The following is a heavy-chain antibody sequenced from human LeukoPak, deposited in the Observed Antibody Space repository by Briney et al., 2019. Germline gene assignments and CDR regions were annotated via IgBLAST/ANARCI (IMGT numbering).Heavy chain of an antibody. D-gene: IGHD2-2*01. CDR2: IYHSGST. CDR3: ARLYLRDHCSSTSCYGLYFDY. J-gene: IGHJ4*02. CDR1: GYIITSGYY. Sequence: SETLSLTCAVSGYIITSGYYWGWIRQPPGKGLEWIGSIYHSGSTYYNPSLKTRVTIPVDTSKNQFSLKLSSVTAADTAVYYCARLYLRDHCSSTSCYGLYFDYWGQGTLVTVSS. V-gene: IGHV4-38-2*01.